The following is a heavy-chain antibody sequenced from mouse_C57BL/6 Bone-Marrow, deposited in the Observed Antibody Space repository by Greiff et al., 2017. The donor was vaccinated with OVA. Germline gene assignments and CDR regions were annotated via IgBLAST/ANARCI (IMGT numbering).Heavy chain of an antibody. CDR3: ARGYYGNDWYFDV. CDR2: ISYDGIN. V-gene: IGHV3-6*01. J-gene: IGHJ1*03. Sequence: EVQLQESGPGLVKPSQSLSLTCSVTGYSITSGYYWNWIRQFPGNKLEWMGYISYDGINNYNPSLKNRISITRDTSNNQFFLKLNSLSTEDTATYYCARGYYGNDWYFDVWGTGTTVTVSS. D-gene: IGHD2-1*01. CDR1: GYSITSGYY.